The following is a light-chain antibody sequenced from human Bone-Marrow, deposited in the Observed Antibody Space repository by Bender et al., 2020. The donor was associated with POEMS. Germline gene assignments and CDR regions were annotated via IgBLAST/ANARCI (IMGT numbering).Light chain of an antibody. CDR1: GSDIGSHNR. V-gene: IGLV2-23*01. CDR2: EAT. Sequence: QSALTQPASVSGSPGQSITISCTGTGSDIGSHNRVSWLQQHPGEAPKLVIFEATKRPSGLSDRFSGSKSGNTASLTISGLQAEDEADYYCCSYAGSNNYVFGTGTKVTVL. J-gene: IGLJ1*01. CDR3: CSYAGSNNYV.